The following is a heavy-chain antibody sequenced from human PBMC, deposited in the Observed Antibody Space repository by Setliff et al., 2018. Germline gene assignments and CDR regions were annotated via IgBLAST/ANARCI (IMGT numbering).Heavy chain of an antibody. D-gene: IGHD4-17*01. CDR1: GYTSINYG. Sequence: GASVKVSCKASGYTSINYGISWVRQAPGQGLEWMGWISGSTDNTNYAQKFRGRVTLTKDTSTSTAYMELRSLRSDDTAVYYCVRDAGWQYDDYAGVYFPHWGQGTLVTVSS. V-gene: IGHV1-18*01. J-gene: IGHJ1*01. CDR2: ISGSTDNT. CDR3: VRDAGWQYDDYAGVYFPH.